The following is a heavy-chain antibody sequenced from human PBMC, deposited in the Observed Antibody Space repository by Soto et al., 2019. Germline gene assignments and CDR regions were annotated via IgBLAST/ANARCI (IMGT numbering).Heavy chain of an antibody. CDR2: IYPGDSDT. CDR3: ARLRIAVAGHYGMDV. V-gene: IGHV5-51*01. J-gene: IGHJ6*02. CDR1: GYSVTSYW. D-gene: IGHD6-19*01. Sequence: GESLKVSCKGSGYSVTSYWIGWVRQMPGKGLEWMGIIYPGDSDTRYSPSFQGQVTISADKSISTAYLQWSSLKASDTAMYYCARLRIAVAGHYGMDVWGQGTTVTVSS.